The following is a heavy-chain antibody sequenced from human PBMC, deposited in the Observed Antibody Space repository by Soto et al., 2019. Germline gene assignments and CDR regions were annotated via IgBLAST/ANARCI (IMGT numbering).Heavy chain of an antibody. V-gene: IGHV3-23*01. CDR2: ISGSGGTT. CDR1: GFTFSSYA. J-gene: IGHJ5*02. CDR3: ARDHTPLRYFDWLLGEFDP. D-gene: IGHD3-9*01. Sequence: GGSLRLSCAASGFTFSSYAMSWVRQAPGKGLEWVSAISGSGGTTYYADSVKGRFTISRDNSKNTLYLQMNNLRAEDTAVYYCARDHTPLRYFDWLLGEFDPWGQGTLVTVSS.